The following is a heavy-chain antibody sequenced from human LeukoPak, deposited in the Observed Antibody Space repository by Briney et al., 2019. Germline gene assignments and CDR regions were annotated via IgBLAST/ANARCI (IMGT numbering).Heavy chain of an antibody. J-gene: IGHJ4*02. CDR1: GGSFSGYY. D-gene: IGHD3-22*01. CDR3: ARGTPDSSGYPFDY. CDR2: INHSGGT. Sequence: PSEALSLTCAVYGGSFSGYYWSWIRQPPGKGLEWIGEINHSGGTNYNPSLKSRVTISVDTSKNQFSLKLSSVTAADAAVYYCARGTPDSSGYPFDYWGQGTLVTVSS. V-gene: IGHV4-34*01.